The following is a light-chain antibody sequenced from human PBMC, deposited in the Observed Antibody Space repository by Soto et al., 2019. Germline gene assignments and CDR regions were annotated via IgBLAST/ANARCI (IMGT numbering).Light chain of an antibody. CDR1: SSNIGNNY. J-gene: IGLJ1*01. CDR3: GTWDSSLSALYV. Sequence: QSVLTQPPSVSAAPGQKVTISCSGSSSNIGNNYVSWYQQLPGTAPKLLIYDNNKRPSGIPDRFSGSKSGTSATLGITGLQTGDEADYYCGTWDSSLSALYVVGTGTKLTVL. CDR2: DNN. V-gene: IGLV1-51*01.